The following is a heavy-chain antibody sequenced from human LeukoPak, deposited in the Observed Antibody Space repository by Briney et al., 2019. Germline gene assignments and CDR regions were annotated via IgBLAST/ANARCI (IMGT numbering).Heavy chain of an antibody. Sequence: GGSLRLSCAASGFXFSSYAISWVRQAPGKGLEWVSAISGSGGSTYHADSMKGRFTISRDNSKNTLYLQMNGLRAEDTAVYYCAKGGAANRVTTNYFDYWGQGTLVTVSA. CDR2: ISGSGGST. CDR1: GFXFSSYA. V-gene: IGHV3-23*01. CDR3: AKGGAANRVTTNYFDY. J-gene: IGHJ4*02. D-gene: IGHD4-17*01.